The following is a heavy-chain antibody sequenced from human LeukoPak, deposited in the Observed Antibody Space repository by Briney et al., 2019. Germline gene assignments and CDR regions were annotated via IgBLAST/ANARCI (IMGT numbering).Heavy chain of an antibody. CDR3: ARVVVYCSSTSCYYYGMDV. CDR1: GGXISSYY. Sequence: SETLSLTCTVSGGXISSYYCSWVRQPPGKGREWIGVIYYSGSTNYNPSFKSRVTISVDTSKNQFSLKLSSVTAADTALYYCARVVVYCSSTSCYYYGMDVWGQGTTVTVSS. J-gene: IGHJ6*02. D-gene: IGHD2-2*01. V-gene: IGHV4-59*01. CDR2: IYYSGST.